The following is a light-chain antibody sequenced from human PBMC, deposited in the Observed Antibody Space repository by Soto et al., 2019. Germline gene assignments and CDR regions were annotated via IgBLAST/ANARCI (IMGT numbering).Light chain of an antibody. CDR1: SSNIGAGYD. Sequence: QTVVTQPPSVSGAPGQRVTISCTGSSSNIGAGYDVHWYQQLPGTAPKLLIYGNSNRPSGVLDRFSGSKSGTSASLAITGLQAEDEADYYCQSYDSSLSGYVFGTGTKVTVL. V-gene: IGLV1-40*01. J-gene: IGLJ1*01. CDR2: GNS. CDR3: QSYDSSLSGYV.